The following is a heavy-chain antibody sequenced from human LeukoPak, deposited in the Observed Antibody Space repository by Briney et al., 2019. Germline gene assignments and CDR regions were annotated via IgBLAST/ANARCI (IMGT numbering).Heavy chain of an antibody. J-gene: IGHJ4*02. CDR1: GGPNRSYY. CDR3: ARLVRDGYPPS. V-gene: IGHV4-59*01. D-gene: IGHD5-24*01. Sequence: SETLSLTRTVSGGPNRSYYWRWIRQPPAKGLEWVGYIYNSGSTNYNPSLTRRGTISEDTSKNQFPLKVSELTAADTGGYFFARLVRDGYPPSGGQGTLLTVS. CDR2: IYNSGST.